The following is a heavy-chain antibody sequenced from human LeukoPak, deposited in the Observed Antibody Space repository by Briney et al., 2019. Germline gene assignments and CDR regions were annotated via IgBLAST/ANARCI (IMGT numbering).Heavy chain of an antibody. CDR2: IMPVFDTP. D-gene: IGHD2-2*01. CDR1: GGTFSSFV. CDR3: ATDSAPHCTGPSCPIEYFHY. Sequence: GSSVKVSCKASGGTFSSFVISWVRQAPGQGLGSMGGIMPVFDTPNYAQKFQGRITITADESTTTAYLDLISLRSEDTAVYYCATDSAPHCTGPSCPIEYFHYWGQGTLVTVSS. J-gene: IGHJ4*02. V-gene: IGHV1-69*01.